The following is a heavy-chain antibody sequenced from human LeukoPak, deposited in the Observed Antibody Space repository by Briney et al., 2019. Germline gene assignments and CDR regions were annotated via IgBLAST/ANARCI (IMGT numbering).Heavy chain of an antibody. V-gene: IGHV5-10-1*01. D-gene: IGHD6-19*01. Sequence: GESLKISCKGSGYRFTSYWIAWVRQMPGKGLEWMGRIDPSDSCTNYNPSFQGHVSISADRSISTAYLQWSSLKASDTAMYFCARLEIYSSGWYVYWGQGTLVTVSS. CDR1: GYRFTSYW. CDR3: ARLEIYSSGWYVY. J-gene: IGHJ4*02. CDR2: IDPSDSCT.